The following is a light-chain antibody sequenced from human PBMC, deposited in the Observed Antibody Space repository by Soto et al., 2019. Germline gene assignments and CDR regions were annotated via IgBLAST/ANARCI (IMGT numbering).Light chain of an antibody. CDR2: DAS. J-gene: IGKJ1*01. Sequence: DIQMTQSPSTLSASVGDRVTITCRASQSISGWLAWYQQKPGKAPKLLIYDASSLESGVPSRFSGSGSGTEYTLTISSLQPDEFATYYCQQYNSYSWTFGQGTKVEIK. CDR3: QQYNSYSWT. V-gene: IGKV1-5*01. CDR1: QSISGW.